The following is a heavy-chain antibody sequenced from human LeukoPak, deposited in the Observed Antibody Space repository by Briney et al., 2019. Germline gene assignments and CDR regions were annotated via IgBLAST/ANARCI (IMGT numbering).Heavy chain of an antibody. Sequence: SETLSLTCSVSGGSIIGHWRSWIRQPPGKGLEWIGDVFYSGSNNYNPSLKSRLTISLDTSKNQFSLNLGSVTATDTAMYYCARRNTADASIDFWGQGTLVTASS. D-gene: IGHD4-17*01. CDR1: GGSIIGHW. V-gene: IGHV4-59*08. CDR3: ARRNTADASIDF. CDR2: VFYSGSN. J-gene: IGHJ4*02.